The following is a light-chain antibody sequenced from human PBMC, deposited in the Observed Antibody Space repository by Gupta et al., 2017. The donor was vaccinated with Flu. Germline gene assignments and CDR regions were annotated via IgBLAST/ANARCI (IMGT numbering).Light chain of an antibody. V-gene: IGKV3-15*01. Sequence: PATLSVSPGERATLSCRARQSVGSNLAWYQQKPGQAPRLLIYGASTRATSIPARFSGSGSGTEFTLTISSLQSEDFAVYYCQQYNNWPITFGQGTRLEIK. CDR3: QQYNNWPIT. J-gene: IGKJ5*01. CDR1: QSVGSN. CDR2: GAS.